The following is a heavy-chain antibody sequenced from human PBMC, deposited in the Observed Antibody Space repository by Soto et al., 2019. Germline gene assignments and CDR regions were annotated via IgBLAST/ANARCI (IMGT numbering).Heavy chain of an antibody. CDR2: IDWDDDK. D-gene: IGHD3-10*02. J-gene: IGHJ6*02. V-gene: IGHV2-70*01. Sequence: SGPTLVNPTQTLTLTCTFSGFSLSTSGMCVSWIRQPPGKALEWLALIDWDDDKYYSTSLKTTLTISNDTSKNQLVRTMTNMDPVATATYYSARGVRGVHYYYYGMDVWGQGTTVTVSS. CDR1: GFSLSTSGMC. CDR3: ARGVRGVHYYYYGMDV.